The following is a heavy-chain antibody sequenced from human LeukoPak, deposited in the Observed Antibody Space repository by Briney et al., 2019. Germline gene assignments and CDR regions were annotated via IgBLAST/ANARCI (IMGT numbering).Heavy chain of an antibody. CDR1: GYTFTGYY. Sequence: GATVKVSCEASGYTFTGYYMHWVRQAPGQGLEWMGWINPNSGGTNYAQKFQGRVTMTRDTSISTAYMELSRLRSDDTAVYYCARAVNYGDLFDYWGQGTLVTVSS. J-gene: IGHJ4*02. V-gene: IGHV1-2*02. CDR3: ARAVNYGDLFDY. CDR2: INPNSGGT. D-gene: IGHD4-17*01.